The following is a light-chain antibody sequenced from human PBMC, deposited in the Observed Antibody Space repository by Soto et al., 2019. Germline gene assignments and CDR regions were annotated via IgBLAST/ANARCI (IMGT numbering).Light chain of an antibody. Sequence: ETVMTQSPATLSVSPGERATLSCRASQSISSNLAWYQQKPGQAPRLLIYGASTRATGIPARFSGSGSGTEFTLTISSLQSEDFAVYYCQQYNNWLWTFGQGTKVDIK. J-gene: IGKJ1*01. V-gene: IGKV3-15*01. CDR3: QQYNNWLWT. CDR2: GAS. CDR1: QSISSN.